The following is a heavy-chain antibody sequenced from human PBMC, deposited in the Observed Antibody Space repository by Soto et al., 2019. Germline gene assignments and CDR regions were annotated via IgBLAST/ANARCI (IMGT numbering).Heavy chain of an antibody. CDR1: GYTFTSYA. J-gene: IGHJ6*03. D-gene: IGHD6-19*01. CDR2: INAGNGNT. CDR3: AREPIVACTRTYYTSYMYV. V-gene: IGHV1-3*01. Sequence: ASVKVSCKASGYTFTSYAMHLVRQAPGQRLEWMRWINAGNGNTKYSQKFQGRVTITRDTSASTAYMELSSLRSEDTAVYYCAREPIVACTRTYYTSYMYVRCKGTTLTVSS.